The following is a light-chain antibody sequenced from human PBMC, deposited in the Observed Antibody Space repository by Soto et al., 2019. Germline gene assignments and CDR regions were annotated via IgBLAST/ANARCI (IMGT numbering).Light chain of an antibody. CDR2: GAS. V-gene: IGKV3-15*01. J-gene: IGKJ4*01. Sequence: EIVMTQSPATLSVSPGERATLSCRASQSVSGNLAWYQQKPGQAPRLLIYGASTRATGIPARFNGSGSGTEYTLTSTGLQSEDFAVYYCQQFQNWPLFGVGTKVEIK. CDR1: QSVSGN. CDR3: QQFQNWPL.